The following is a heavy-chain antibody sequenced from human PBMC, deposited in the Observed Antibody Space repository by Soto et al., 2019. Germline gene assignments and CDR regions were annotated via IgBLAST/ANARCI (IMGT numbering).Heavy chain of an antibody. CDR3: ARACGGDCYSARNYFDY. CDR1: GYSISSGYY. J-gene: IGHJ4*02. Sequence: PSESRSCPCAASGYSISSGYYWGWIRQPPGKGLVWIGSIYHSGSTYYTPSLKSRVTISVDTSTNQFSLKLSSVSAADTAVYYCARACGGDCYSARNYFDYWGQGTRVTVSS. D-gene: IGHD2-21*02. V-gene: IGHV4-38-2*01. CDR2: IYHSGST.